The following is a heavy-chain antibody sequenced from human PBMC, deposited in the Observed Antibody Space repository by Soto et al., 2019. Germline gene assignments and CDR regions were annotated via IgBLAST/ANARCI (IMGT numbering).Heavy chain of an antibody. D-gene: IGHD7-27*01. CDR2: INPNSGGT. CDR1: GYTFTNYY. J-gene: IGHJ4*02. Sequence: QVQLVQSGPEVKKPGASVKVSCKASGYTFTNYYMQWVRQAPGQGLEWMGWINPNSGGTNSAPKFQGRVSITRDTSISTAYLELSSLRSDDTAVYYCVGTGGISSWGQGTLVIVSS. CDR3: VGTGGISS. V-gene: IGHV1-2*02.